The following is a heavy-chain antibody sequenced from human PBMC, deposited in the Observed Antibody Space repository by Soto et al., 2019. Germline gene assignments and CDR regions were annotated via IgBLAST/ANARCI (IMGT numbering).Heavy chain of an antibody. CDR2: IYHSGST. Sequence: SETLSLTCPVSGGSISSGGYSWSWVRQPPGKGLEWIGYIYHSGSTYYNPSLKSRVTISVDRSKNQFSLKLSSVTAADTAVYYCAREVLAARRFDYWGQGTLVTVSS. J-gene: IGHJ4*02. V-gene: IGHV4-30-2*01. CDR3: AREVLAARRFDY. D-gene: IGHD6-6*01. CDR1: GGSISSGGYS.